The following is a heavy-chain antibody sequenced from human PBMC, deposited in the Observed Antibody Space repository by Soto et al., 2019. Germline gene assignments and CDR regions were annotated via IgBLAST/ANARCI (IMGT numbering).Heavy chain of an antibody. CDR3: ARAVPGDTIVATRNWFDP. D-gene: IGHD5-12*01. Sequence: ASVKVSCKASGYTFTSYGISWVRQAPGQGLEWMGWISAYNGNTNYAQKLQGRVTMTTDTSTSTAYMELRSLRSDDTAVYYCARAVPGDTIVATRNWFDPWGQGTLVIVSS. CDR1: GYTFTSYG. CDR2: ISAYNGNT. V-gene: IGHV1-18*01. J-gene: IGHJ5*02.